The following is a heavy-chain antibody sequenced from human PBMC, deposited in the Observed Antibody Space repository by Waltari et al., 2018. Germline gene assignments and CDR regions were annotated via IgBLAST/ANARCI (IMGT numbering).Heavy chain of an antibody. J-gene: IGHJ4*02. Sequence: QVQLVESGGGVVQPGGSLRLSCAASGFTFSDYGMHWVRQVPGKGPGWVAFIRFDESNKYYADSVKGRFTISRDNSKNTLYLQMNSLRAEDTALYYCAKALRFLEWLLPFDYWGRGTLVTVSS. CDR2: IRFDESNK. CDR1: GFTFSDYG. D-gene: IGHD3-3*01. V-gene: IGHV3-30*02. CDR3: AKALRFLEWLLPFDY.